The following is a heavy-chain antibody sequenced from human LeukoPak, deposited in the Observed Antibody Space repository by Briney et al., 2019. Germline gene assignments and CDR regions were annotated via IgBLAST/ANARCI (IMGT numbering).Heavy chain of an antibody. CDR3: ARQDGGYYYDSSGYYYVGDAFDI. J-gene: IGHJ3*02. CDR2: IYYSGST. Sequence: PSETLSLTCTVSGGSISSSSYYWGWIRQPPGKGLEWIGSIYYSGSTYYNPSLKSRVTISVDTSKNQFSLKLSSVTAADTAVYYCARQDGGYYYDSSGYYYVGDAFDIWAKGQWSPSLQ. CDR1: GGSISSSSYY. D-gene: IGHD3-22*01. V-gene: IGHV4-39*01.